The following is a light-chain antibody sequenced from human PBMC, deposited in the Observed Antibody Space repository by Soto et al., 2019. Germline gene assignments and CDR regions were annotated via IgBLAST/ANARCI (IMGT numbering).Light chain of an antibody. CDR3: FSFTTDWTHV. CDR2: EVS. Sequence: QSVLTQPASVSGSPGQSITISCTGTSSDVGAYNYVSWFQQHPGKAPTLIISEVSNRPSGVSNRFSGSKSGNAASLTISGLQAEDEADYFCFSFTTDWTHVFGAGTKVNV. CDR1: SSDVGAYNY. V-gene: IGLV2-14*01. J-gene: IGLJ1*01.